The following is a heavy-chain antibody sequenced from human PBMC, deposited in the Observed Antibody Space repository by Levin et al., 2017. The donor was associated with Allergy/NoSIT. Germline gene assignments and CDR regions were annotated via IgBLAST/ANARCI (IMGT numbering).Heavy chain of an antibody. CDR2: IYDGGST. CDR3: ASFLDYGDSYYFDC. CDR1: GGSISSYY. D-gene: IGHD4-17*01. Sequence: SETLSLTCTVSGGSISSYYWSWIRQPPGKGLEWIGYIYDGGSTNYNPSLKSRVTISVDTSTNQFSLRLSSVTAADTAVYYFASFLDYGDSYYFDCWGQGTLVTVSS. V-gene: IGHV4-59*01. J-gene: IGHJ4*02.